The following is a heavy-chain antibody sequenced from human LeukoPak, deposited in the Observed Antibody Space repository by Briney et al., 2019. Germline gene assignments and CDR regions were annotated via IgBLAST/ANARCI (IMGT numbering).Heavy chain of an antibody. J-gene: IGHJ4*02. CDR2: ISSSGSTI. CDR3: ATAHYDSSGYYYDY. Sequence: GGSLRLSCAASGFTFSRYEMNWVRQAPGKGLEWVSYISSSGSTIYYADSVKGRFTISRDNAKNSLYLQMNSLRAEDTAVYYCATAHYDSSGYYYDYWGQGTLVTVSS. V-gene: IGHV3-48*03. CDR1: GFTFSRYE. D-gene: IGHD3-22*01.